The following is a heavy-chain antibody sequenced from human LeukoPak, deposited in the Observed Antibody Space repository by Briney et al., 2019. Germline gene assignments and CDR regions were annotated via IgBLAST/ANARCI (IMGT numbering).Heavy chain of an antibody. CDR1: GFTFSSYW. D-gene: IGHD3-10*01. J-gene: IGHJ4*02. V-gene: IGHV3-7*01. CDR2: IKQDGSEI. Sequence: GGSLRLSCAASGFTFSSYWMSWVRQAPGKGLEWVANIKQDGSEIYYVDSVKGRFTISRDNAKNSLYLQMNSLRAEDTAVYYCARHRYGSGILADYWGQGTLVTVSS. CDR3: ARHRYGSGILADY.